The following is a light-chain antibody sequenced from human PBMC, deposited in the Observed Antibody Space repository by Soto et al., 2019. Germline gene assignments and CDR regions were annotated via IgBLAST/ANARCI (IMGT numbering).Light chain of an antibody. Sequence: DIPMTQSPSSLSASVGDRVTITCRASQSISSYLNWYQQKPGKAPKLLIVAASSLQSGVPSRFSGSGSGTDFTLTSSSLQPEYFATYSCQQSYSSPPSFGQGTKLEIK. CDR3: QQSYSSPPS. CDR1: QSISSY. J-gene: IGKJ2*01. CDR2: AAS. V-gene: IGKV1-39*01.